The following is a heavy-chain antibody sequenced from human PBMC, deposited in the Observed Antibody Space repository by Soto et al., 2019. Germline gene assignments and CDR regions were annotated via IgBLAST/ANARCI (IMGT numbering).Heavy chain of an antibody. CDR2: INHSGST. CDR1: GGSFSGYY. V-gene: IGHV4-34*01. CDR3: ARRHNRRVQLWPYYYYYGMDV. D-gene: IGHD5-18*01. J-gene: IGHJ6*02. Sequence: SETLSLTCAVYGGSFSGYYWSWIRQPPGKGLEWIGEINHSGSTNYNPSLKSRVTISVDTSKNQFSLKLSSVTAADTAVYYCARRHNRRVQLWPYYYYYGMDVWGQGTTVTVSS.